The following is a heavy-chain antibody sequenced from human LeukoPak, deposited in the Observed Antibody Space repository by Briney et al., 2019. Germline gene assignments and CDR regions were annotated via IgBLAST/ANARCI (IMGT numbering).Heavy chain of an antibody. D-gene: IGHD3-10*01. CDR3: ARGGVYGSGSYYPPDAFDI. J-gene: IGHJ3*02. CDR1: GYTFTSYG. CDR2: ISAYNGNT. Sequence: ASVKVSCKASGYTFTSYGISWVRQAPGQGLEWMGWISAYNGNTNYAQKLQGRVTMATDTSTSTAYMELRSLRSDDTAVYYCARGGVYGSGSYYPPDAFDIWGQGTVVTVSS. V-gene: IGHV1-18*01.